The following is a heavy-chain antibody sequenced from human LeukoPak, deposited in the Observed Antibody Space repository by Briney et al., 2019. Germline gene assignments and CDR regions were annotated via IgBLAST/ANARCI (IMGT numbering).Heavy chain of an antibody. CDR1: GFTFSSYS. D-gene: IGHD2-2*01. V-gene: IGHV3-74*01. CDR3: AREQWYRFDT. J-gene: IGHJ5*02. Sequence: GGSLRLSCAASGFTFSSYSMNWVRQAPGKGLVWVSRINSDGSSTSYADSVKGRFTISRDDAKNSVYLQMNSLRVEDTAIYYCAREQWYRFDTWGQGALVTVSS. CDR2: INSDGSST.